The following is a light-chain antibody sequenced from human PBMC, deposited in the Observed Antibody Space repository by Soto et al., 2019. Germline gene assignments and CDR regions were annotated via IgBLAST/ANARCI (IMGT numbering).Light chain of an antibody. J-gene: IGKJ5*01. Sequence: DIQMTQSPSSLSASVGDRVTITCLASQSISFYLNWYQQKPGNAPKVLIYAASNLQTGVPSRFSGSGSGTDFTLTINSLHPEDFATYSCQQRYSTPITFGQGTRLEIK. V-gene: IGKV1-39*01. CDR3: QQRYSTPIT. CDR1: QSISFY. CDR2: AAS.